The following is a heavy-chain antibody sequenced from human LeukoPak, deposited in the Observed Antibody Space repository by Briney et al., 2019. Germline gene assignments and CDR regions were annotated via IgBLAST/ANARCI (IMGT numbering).Heavy chain of an antibody. J-gene: IGHJ4*02. CDR1: GGSISSISYY. Sequence: PSETLSLTCTVSGGSISSISYYWGWIRQPPGKGLEWIGSIYYSGSTYYNPSLKSRITISVDTSKNQFSLKLSSVTAADTAVYYCGRRVSDPLKVDYWGQGTLVTVSS. D-gene: IGHD3-22*01. CDR2: IYYSGST. V-gene: IGHV4-39*01. CDR3: GRRVSDPLKVDY.